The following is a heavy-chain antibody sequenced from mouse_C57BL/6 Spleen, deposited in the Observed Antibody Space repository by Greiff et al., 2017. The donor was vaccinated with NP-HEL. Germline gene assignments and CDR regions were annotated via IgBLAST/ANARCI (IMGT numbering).Heavy chain of an antibody. CDR1: GFTFSDYG. CDR2: ISSGSSTI. V-gene: IGHV5-17*01. Sequence: EVQLVESGGGLVKPGGSLKLSCAASGFTFSDYGMHWVRQAPEKGLEWVAYISSGSSTIYYADTVKGRFTISRDNAKNTLFLQMTSLRSEDTAMYYCASGLLRTDWYFDVWGTGTTVTVSS. J-gene: IGHJ1*03. CDR3: ASGLLRTDWYFDV. D-gene: IGHD1-1*01.